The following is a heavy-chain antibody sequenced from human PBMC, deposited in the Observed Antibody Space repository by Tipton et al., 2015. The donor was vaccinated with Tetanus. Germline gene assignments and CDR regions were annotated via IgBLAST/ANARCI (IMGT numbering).Heavy chain of an antibody. Sequence: QLVQSGAEVKKSGESLKISCKGSGYSFTSKWIGWVRQMPGKGLEWMGIVYPGDSDPRYSPSFQGQVTISADKSISAAYLQWSSLKASDTGIYYCAGQDCSGGSCSLDVWGQGTTVTVSS. CDR3: AGQDCSGGSCSLDV. V-gene: IGHV5-51*01. CDR1: GYSFTSKW. D-gene: IGHD2-15*01. CDR2: VYPGDSDP. J-gene: IGHJ6*02.